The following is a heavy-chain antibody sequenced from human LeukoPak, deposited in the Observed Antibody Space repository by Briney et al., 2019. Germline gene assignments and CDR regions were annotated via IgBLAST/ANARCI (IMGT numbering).Heavy chain of an antibody. D-gene: IGHD6-13*01. CDR2: ISRDGGNT. J-gene: IGHJ4*02. Sequence: PGGSLRLSCAASGFTFDYYAMNWVRQAPGKGLEWVSLISRDGGNTYYADSVKGRFTISRDNSKNSLYLQMNSLRTEDTALYYCAKDRRYSSRGIDYWGQGTLVTVSS. CDR1: GFTFDYYA. V-gene: IGHV3-43*02. CDR3: AKDRRYSSRGIDY.